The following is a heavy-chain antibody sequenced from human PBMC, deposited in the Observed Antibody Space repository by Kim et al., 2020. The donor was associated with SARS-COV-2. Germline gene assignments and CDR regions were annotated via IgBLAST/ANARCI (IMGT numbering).Heavy chain of an antibody. CDR1: GFTFSTYE. D-gene: IGHD2-2*01. CDR2: ISTSGSTI. CDR3: ARSLYCSSASCFFCMDF. V-gene: IGHV3-48*03. J-gene: IGHJ6*02. Sequence: GGSLRLSCAASGFTFSTYEINWVRQAPGKGLVWISYISTSGSTIYYADSVKGRFTISRDNAKSSLSLQMNGLRAEDTAVYYCARSLYCSSASCFFCMDFWGQGTTVTVSS.